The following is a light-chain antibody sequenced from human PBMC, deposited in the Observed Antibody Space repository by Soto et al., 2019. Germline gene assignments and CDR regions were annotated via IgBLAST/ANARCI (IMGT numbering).Light chain of an antibody. V-gene: IGKV1-9*01. CDR3: HPLNSHPLT. Sequence: DIPLTQSPPFLSASVGDRVTITCGASQDITSYLAWYQQRPGTAPKLLIFAASTLQSGVPARFSGSGSGTEFTLAVSSLQPEDSATYCCHPLNSHPLTCGAGTKVNI. CDR2: AAS. CDR1: QDITSY. J-gene: IGKJ3*01.